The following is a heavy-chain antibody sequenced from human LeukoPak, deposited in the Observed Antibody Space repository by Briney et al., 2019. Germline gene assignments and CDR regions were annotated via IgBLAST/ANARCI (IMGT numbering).Heavy chain of an antibody. CDR2: IYPNSGGT. CDR3: ARQSSGWLDY. D-gene: IGHD6-19*01. V-gene: IGHV1-2*02. Sequence: ASVKVSCKASGYTFIGYFMHWVRQAPGQGLEWMGWIYPNSGGTNYAQKFQGRVTMTRDTSISTAFMELSRLRSDDTAVYYCARQSSGWLDYGGQGTLVTVSS. CDR1: GYTFIGYF. J-gene: IGHJ4*02.